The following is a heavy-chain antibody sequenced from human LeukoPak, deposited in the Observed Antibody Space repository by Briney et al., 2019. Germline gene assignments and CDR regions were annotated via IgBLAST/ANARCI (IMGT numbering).Heavy chain of an antibody. J-gene: IGHJ4*02. D-gene: IGHD2-2*02. V-gene: IGHV4-59*12. CDR3: ARATAILGIDY. CDR1: GGSISSYY. CDR2: IYYSGST. Sequence: SETLSLTCTVSGGSISSYYWSWIRQPPGKGLEWIGYIYYSGSTNYNPSLKSRVTISVDTSKNQFSLKLSSVTAADTAVYYCARATAILGIDYWGQGTLVTVSS.